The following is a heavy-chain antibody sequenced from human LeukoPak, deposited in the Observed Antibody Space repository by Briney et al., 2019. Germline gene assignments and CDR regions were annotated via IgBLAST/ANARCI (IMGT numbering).Heavy chain of an antibody. V-gene: IGHV3-30*18. J-gene: IGHJ6*02. CDR3: AKDPTPVSDGMDV. D-gene: IGHD5/OR15-5a*01. CDR2: ISYDGSNK. Sequence: GSLRLSCAASGFTFSSYGMHWVRQAPGKGLEWVAVISYDGSNKYYADSVKGRFTISRDNSKNTLSLQMNSLRAEDTAVYYCAKDPTPVSDGMDVWGQGTTVTVSS. CDR1: GFTFSSYG.